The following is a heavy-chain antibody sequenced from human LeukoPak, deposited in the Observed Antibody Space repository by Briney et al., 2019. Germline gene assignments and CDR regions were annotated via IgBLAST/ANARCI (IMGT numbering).Heavy chain of an antibody. CDR2: ISYDGSNK. Sequence: GGSLRLSCAASGFTFSSYAMHWVRQAPGKGLEWVAVISYDGSNKYYADSVKGRFTISRDNSKNTLYLQMNSLRAEDTAVYYCAKWAEGLLDAFDIWGQGTMVTVSS. CDR3: AKWAEGLLDAFDI. V-gene: IGHV3-30*18. CDR1: GFTFSSYA. D-gene: IGHD2-21*02. J-gene: IGHJ3*02.